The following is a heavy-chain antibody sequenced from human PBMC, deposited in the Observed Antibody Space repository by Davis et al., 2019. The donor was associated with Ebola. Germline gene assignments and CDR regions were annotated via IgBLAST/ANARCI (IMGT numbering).Heavy chain of an antibody. V-gene: IGHV1-69*13. D-gene: IGHD3-22*01. CDR1: AGTSNTYA. CDR3: ARDRYSDGSGYFFEQSH. Sequence: SVQVSCKASAGTSNTYAISWVRQAPGQGLDWMGGIIPVSGVPKYAQDFQGRVTITADESTSTAYMELSSLRSEDTAMYYCARDRYSDGSGYFFEQSHWGQGTLVTVSS. J-gene: IGHJ4*02. CDR2: IIPVSGVP.